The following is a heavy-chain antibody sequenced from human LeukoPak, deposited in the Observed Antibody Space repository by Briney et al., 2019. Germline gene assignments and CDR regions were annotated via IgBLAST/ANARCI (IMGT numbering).Heavy chain of an antibody. J-gene: IGHJ3*02. V-gene: IGHV3-53*04. Sequence: GGSLRLSCAASGFTVSSNYMSWVRQAPGKGLEWVSVIYSSGSTYYADSVKGRFTISRHNSKNTLYLQMNSLRAEDTAVYYCARGQSGYSDAFDIWGQGTMVTVSS. CDR1: GFTVSSNY. D-gene: IGHD3-22*01. CDR3: ARGQSGYSDAFDI. CDR2: IYSSGST.